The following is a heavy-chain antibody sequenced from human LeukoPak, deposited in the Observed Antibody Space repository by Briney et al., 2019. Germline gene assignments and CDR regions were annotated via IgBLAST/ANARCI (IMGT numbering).Heavy chain of an antibody. V-gene: IGHV4-59*01. Sequence: PSETLSLTCTVSGGSISSYYWSWLRQPPGKGLEHIGYTHYSGATNYNPSLKSRVTISLDTSGNQFSLKLSSVTAADTAVYYCASGYCGGACQLGGVDMWGQGTMVTVSS. CDR2: THYSGAT. CDR1: GGSISSYY. D-gene: IGHD2-21*02. J-gene: IGHJ3*02. CDR3: ASGYCGGACQLGGVDM.